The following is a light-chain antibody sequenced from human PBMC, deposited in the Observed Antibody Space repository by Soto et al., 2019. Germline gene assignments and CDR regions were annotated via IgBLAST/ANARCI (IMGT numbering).Light chain of an antibody. CDR3: QQYYSAPHT. J-gene: IGKJ2*01. Sequence: DIVMTQSPDSLAVSLGERATINCKSSQSGLYSSNNKNYLAWYQQKPGQPPKLLIYWASTRESGVPDRFSGSGSGTDFTLTISSLQAEDVAVYYCQQYYSAPHTFGRGTKLEIK. V-gene: IGKV4-1*01. CDR1: QSGLYSSNNKNY. CDR2: WAS.